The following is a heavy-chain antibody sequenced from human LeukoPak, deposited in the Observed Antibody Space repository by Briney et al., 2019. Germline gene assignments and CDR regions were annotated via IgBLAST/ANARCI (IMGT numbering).Heavy chain of an antibody. CDR3: AISLYDSSGYYYSPFDY. D-gene: IGHD3-22*01. J-gene: IGHJ4*02. Sequence: GASVKVSCKASGYTFTYRYLHWVRRAPGQALEWMGWITPFNGNTNYAQKFQDRVTITRDRSMSTAYMELSSLRSEDTAMYYCAISLYDSSGYYYSPFDYWGQGTLVTVSS. CDR2: ITPFNGNT. CDR1: GYTFTYRY. V-gene: IGHV1-45*02.